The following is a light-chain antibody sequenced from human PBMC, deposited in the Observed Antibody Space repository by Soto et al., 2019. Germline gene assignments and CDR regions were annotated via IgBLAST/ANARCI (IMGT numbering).Light chain of an antibody. V-gene: IGKV3-15*01. CDR3: QHYNNWPPWT. Sequence: EIEVTRAPATQFAEAGERATLSCRASQSINSNLAWYQQKPGQAPRLLIYGASTRATGIPARFSGSGSGTEFTLTISSLQSEDFAVYYCQHYNNWPPWTFGQGTKVE. J-gene: IGKJ1*01. CDR2: GAS. CDR1: QSINSN.